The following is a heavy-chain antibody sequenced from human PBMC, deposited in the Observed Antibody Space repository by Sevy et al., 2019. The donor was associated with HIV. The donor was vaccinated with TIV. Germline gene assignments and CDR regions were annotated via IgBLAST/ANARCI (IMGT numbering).Heavy chain of an antibody. Sequence: GGSLRLSCAASGFTLSSSWMSWVRQAPGKGLEWVANIKGDGSEKYYVDSVKGRFTISRDNAKNSLYLQMNSLRAEDTAVYHCLIEGAGAYNYWGQGILVTVSS. J-gene: IGHJ4*02. D-gene: IGHD2-21*01. V-gene: IGHV3-7*01. CDR2: IKGDGSEK. CDR1: GFTLSSSW. CDR3: LIEGAGAYNY.